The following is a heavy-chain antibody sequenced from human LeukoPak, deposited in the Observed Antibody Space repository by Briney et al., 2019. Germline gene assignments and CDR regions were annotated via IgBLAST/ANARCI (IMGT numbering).Heavy chain of an antibody. D-gene: IGHD1-1*01. CDR3: ARESHWNYVDY. V-gene: IGHV4-31*03. CDR2: IYYSGST. CDR1: GGSISSGGYY. Sequence: SETLSLTCTVSGGSISSGGYYWSWIRQHPGKGLEWIGYIYYSGSTYYNPSLKSRVTISVDTSKNQFSLKLSSVTAADTAVYYCARESHWNYVDYWGQGTLVTVSS. J-gene: IGHJ4*02.